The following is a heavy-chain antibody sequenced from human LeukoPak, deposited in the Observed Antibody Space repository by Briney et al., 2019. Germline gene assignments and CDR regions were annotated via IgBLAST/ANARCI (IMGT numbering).Heavy chain of an antibody. D-gene: IGHD2-2*02. CDR1: GYTFTSYG. Sequence: GASVKVSCKASGYTFTSYGINWVRQATGQGLEWMGWMNPNSGNTGYAQKFQGRVTMTRNTSISTAYVELSSLRSEDTAVYYCARGGIVVVPAAIVWFDPWGQGTLVTVSS. CDR3: ARGGIVVVPAAIVWFDP. V-gene: IGHV1-8*01. CDR2: MNPNSGNT. J-gene: IGHJ5*02.